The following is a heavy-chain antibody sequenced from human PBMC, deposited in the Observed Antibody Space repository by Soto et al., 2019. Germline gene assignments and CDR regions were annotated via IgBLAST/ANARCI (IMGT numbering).Heavy chain of an antibody. V-gene: IGHV1-69*01. D-gene: IGHD6-13*01. CDR2: LIPIFGTE. J-gene: IGHJ6*02. CDR1: GGTFSSYA. Sequence: QVQLVQSGAEVKKPGSSVRVSCKASGGTFSSYAISWVRQAPGQGLEWMGGLIPIFGTENYAQKFQGRVTINADESTSTAYMELSSLRSEDTAVYYCARDRIAGSKYYYGMDVCGQGTKVTVSS. CDR3: ARDRIAGSKYYYGMDV.